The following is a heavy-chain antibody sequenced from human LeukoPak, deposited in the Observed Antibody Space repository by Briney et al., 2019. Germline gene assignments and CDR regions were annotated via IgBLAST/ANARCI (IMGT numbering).Heavy chain of an antibody. V-gene: IGHV1-2*02. CDR2: INPNSGGT. CDR1: GYTFTGYY. J-gene: IGHJ4*02. CDR3: ARVATAAAAGTKINYFDY. Sequence: ASVKVSCKASGYTFTGYYMHWVRQAPGQGLEWMGWINPNSGGTNYAQKFQGRVTMTRDTSISTAYMELNRLRSDDTAVYYCARVATAAAAGTKINYFDYWGQGTLVTVSS. D-gene: IGHD6-13*01.